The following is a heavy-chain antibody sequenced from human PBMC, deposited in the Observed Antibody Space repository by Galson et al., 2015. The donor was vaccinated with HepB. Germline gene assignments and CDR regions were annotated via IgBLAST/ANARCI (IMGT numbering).Heavy chain of an antibody. D-gene: IGHD3-10*01. CDR2: IGGSGGTT. V-gene: IGHV3-23*01. Sequence: SLRLSCAASGFMFSSYFMSWVRQAPGKGLEWVSTIGGSGGTTFYSDSVKGRFTISRDNSKSTLYLQMNSLRAEDTALYYCARGRATLIRGVLFLDYWGQGTLVTVSS. J-gene: IGHJ4*02. CDR1: GFMFSSYF. CDR3: ARGRATLIRGVLFLDY.